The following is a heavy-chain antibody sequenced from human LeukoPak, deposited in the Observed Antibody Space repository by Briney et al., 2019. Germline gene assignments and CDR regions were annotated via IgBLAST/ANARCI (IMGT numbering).Heavy chain of an antibody. V-gene: IGHV1-24*01. CDR2: FHPGDDET. CDR1: GHTHPELS. J-gene: IGHJ4*02. Sequence: GASDTVSCNVSGHTHPELSMHLAPHSSTKGRVCPRAFHPGDDETIYAQKFQGRVTMTEDTSTDRAYMELSSLRSEDTAVYYCATGGLWFGELFFDYWGQGTLVTVSS. D-gene: IGHD3-10*01. CDR3: ATGGLWFGELFFDY.